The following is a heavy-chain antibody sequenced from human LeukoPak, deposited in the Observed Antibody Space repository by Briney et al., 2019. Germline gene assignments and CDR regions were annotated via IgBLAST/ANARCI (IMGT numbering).Heavy chain of an antibody. Sequence: GRSLRLSCTASGFTFGDYAMSWFRQAPGKGLEWVGFIRSKAYSGTTEYAASVKGRFTISRDDSKSIAYLQMNSLKTEDTAVYYCTRSLHYYGSGSYGYWGQGTLVTVSS. V-gene: IGHV3-49*03. J-gene: IGHJ4*02. CDR1: GFTFGDYA. CDR3: TRSLHYYGSGSYGY. D-gene: IGHD3-10*01. CDR2: IRSKAYSGTT.